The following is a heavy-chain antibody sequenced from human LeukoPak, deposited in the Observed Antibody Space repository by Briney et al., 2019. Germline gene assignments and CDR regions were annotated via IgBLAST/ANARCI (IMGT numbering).Heavy chain of an antibody. CDR2: INHSGST. V-gene: IGHV4-34*01. J-gene: IGHJ4*02. CDR3: ARVSRWPFDY. Sequence: PSETLSLTCAVYGGSFSGYYWSWIRQPPGKGLEWIGEINHSGSTNYNPSLKGRVTISVDTSKNQFSLKLSSVTAADTAVYYCARVSRWPFDYWGQGTLVTVSS. D-gene: IGHD5-24*01. CDR1: GGSFSGYY.